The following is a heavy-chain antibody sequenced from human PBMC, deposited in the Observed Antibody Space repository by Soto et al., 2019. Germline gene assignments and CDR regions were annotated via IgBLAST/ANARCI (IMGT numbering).Heavy chain of an antibody. J-gene: IGHJ4*02. V-gene: IGHV3-33*01. CDR3: ARDGDVNTGFGKDY. CDR2: IWHDGGNN. CDR1: GFTFSSYG. D-gene: IGHD3-16*01. Sequence: QVQLVESGGGVVQPGRSLRLSCAASGFTFSSYGMHWVRQAPGKGLGWVAFIWHDGGNNFYAESVKGRFTISRDNSKKTLYLQMASLSAEDTAMYYCARDGDVNTGFGKDYWGQGTMVTVSS.